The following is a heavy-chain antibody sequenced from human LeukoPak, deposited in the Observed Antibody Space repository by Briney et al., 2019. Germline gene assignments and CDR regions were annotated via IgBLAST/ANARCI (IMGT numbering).Heavy chain of an antibody. V-gene: IGHV4-34*01. Sequence: KSSETLSLTCAVYGGSFSGYYWSWIRQPPGKGLEWIGSIYHSGSTYYNPSLKSRVTISVDTSKNQFSLKLSSVTAADTAVYYCASVTERAGPLFSWGQGTLVTVSS. CDR3: ASVTERAGPLFS. D-gene: IGHD3-9*01. CDR1: GGSFSGYY. CDR2: IYHSGST. J-gene: IGHJ4*02.